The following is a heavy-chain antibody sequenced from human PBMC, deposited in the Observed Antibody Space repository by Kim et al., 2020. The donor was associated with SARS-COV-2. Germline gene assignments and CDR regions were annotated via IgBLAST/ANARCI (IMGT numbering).Heavy chain of an antibody. J-gene: IGHJ4*02. CDR3: ARDMAWFVEEFFDY. V-gene: IGHV3-30-3*01. D-gene: IGHD3-10*01. CDR2: ITSEGSNK. Sequence: GGSLRLSCAASGFTFNNFNFHWVRQAPGKGLEWVALITSEGSNKHYTDSVKGRFSISRDNSKNTLTLEMHTLRPEDTAVYYCARDMAWFVEEFFDYWGEG. CDR1: GFTFNNFN.